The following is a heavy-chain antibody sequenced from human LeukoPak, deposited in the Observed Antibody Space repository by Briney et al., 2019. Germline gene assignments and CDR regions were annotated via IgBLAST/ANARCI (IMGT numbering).Heavy chain of an antibody. CDR2: ISSSSSTI. V-gene: IGHV3-48*02. CDR3: ARDKWGRYYGSGSPFLYGMDV. D-gene: IGHD3-10*01. Sequence: GGSLRLSCAASGFTFSNYCMNWVRQAPGKGLEWVSYISSSSSTIYYADSVKGRFTISRDNAKNSLYLQMNSLRDEDTAVYYCARDKWGRYYGSGSPFLYGMDVWGQGTTVTVSS. CDR1: GFTFSNYC. J-gene: IGHJ6*02.